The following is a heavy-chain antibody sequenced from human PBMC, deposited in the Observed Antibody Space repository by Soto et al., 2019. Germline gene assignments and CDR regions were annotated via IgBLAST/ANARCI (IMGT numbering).Heavy chain of an antibody. Sequence: QVQLVESGGGVVQPGRSLRLSCAASGFTFSSHGMHWVRQAPGKGLEWVAVIWFDGSNKYYADSVEGRFTIYRDNSKNTLYLQMNSLRAEDTAVYYCARDRGYSGYDSPRYYYGMDVWGQGTTVTVSS. V-gene: IGHV3-33*01. CDR3: ARDRGYSGYDSPRYYYGMDV. CDR2: IWFDGSNK. J-gene: IGHJ6*02. D-gene: IGHD5-12*01. CDR1: GFTFSSHG.